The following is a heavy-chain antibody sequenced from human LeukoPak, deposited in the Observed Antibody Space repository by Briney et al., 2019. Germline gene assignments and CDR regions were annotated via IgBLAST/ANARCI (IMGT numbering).Heavy chain of an antibody. CDR3: ARAYSGYSIDF. J-gene: IGHJ4*02. D-gene: IGHD3-22*01. CDR2: IYPSGGGT. V-gene: IGHV1-46*01. CDR1: GYTFTTYY. Sequence: ASVKVSCKASGYTFTTYYMHWVRQAPGHRLVWMGIIYPSGGGTSYAQKFQGRVTMTRDTSTSTVYMELSSLTSEDTAVYYCARAYSGYSIDFWGRGTLVTVSS.